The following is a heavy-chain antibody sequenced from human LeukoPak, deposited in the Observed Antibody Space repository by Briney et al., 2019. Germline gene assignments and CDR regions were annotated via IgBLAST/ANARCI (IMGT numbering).Heavy chain of an antibody. V-gene: IGHV4-59*12. CDR2: MSYTGSS. CDR3: AREGGAPLDAFDI. CDR1: GDSINNYY. Sequence: SETLSLTCTVSGDSINNYYWSWIRQTPEKGLEWIGYMSYTGSSDYGPPLKSRVTMSIDTSKNQFSLQLNSVTPEDTAVYYCAREGGAPLDAFDIWGQGTMVTVSS. J-gene: IGHJ3*02.